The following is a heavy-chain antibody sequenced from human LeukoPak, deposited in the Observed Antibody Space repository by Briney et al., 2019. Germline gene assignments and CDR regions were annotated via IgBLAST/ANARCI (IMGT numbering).Heavy chain of an antibody. D-gene: IGHD2-15*01. CDR3: ATSSASPSNL. V-gene: IGHV3-7*03. J-gene: IGHJ4*02. CDR2: ISPDASAK. Sequence: GGSLRLSCAASGLTFSSHWMSWVRQAPGKGLEWVANISPDASAKYYVDSVKGRFTISRDSANNALYLQMSSLRAEDTAVYFCATSSASPSNLWGQGTLVTVSS. CDR1: GLTFSSHW.